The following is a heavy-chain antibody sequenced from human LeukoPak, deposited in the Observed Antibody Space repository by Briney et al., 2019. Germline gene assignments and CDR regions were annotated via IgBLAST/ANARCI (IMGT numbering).Heavy chain of an antibody. Sequence: ASVKVSCKASGYTFTSYGISRVRQAPGQGLEWMGWISAYNGNTNYAQKLQGRVTMTTDTSTSTAYMELRSLRSDDTAVYYCARDPGYYDILTGYVYWGQGTLVTVSS. V-gene: IGHV1-18*01. J-gene: IGHJ4*02. D-gene: IGHD3-9*01. CDR3: ARDPGYYDILTGYVY. CDR2: ISAYNGNT. CDR1: GYTFTSYG.